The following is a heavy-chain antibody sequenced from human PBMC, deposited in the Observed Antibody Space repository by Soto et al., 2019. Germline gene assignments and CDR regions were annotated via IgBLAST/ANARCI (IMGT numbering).Heavy chain of an antibody. CDR2: IYYSGST. V-gene: IGHV4-59*01. CDR3: ASFHADYEYFFES. Sequence: PSETLSLTCTFSVVSISRYHWSCIRHPPGKGLEWIGYIYYSGSTYYNPSLRSRVAISVDTSKNQFSLKVSSVTAADTAVYYCASFHADYEYFFESWGQGTLVNVSS. CDR1: VVSISRYH. D-gene: IGHD3-16*01. J-gene: IGHJ4*02.